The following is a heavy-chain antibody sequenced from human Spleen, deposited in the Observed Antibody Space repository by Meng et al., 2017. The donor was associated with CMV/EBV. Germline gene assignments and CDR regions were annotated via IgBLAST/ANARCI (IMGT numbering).Heavy chain of an antibody. V-gene: IGHV1-18*01. CDR2: INTYSGKT. CDR3: AREGYEAVAGIRIHYGMDV. J-gene: IGHJ6*02. D-gene: IGHD6-19*01. Sequence: ASVKVSCKASDYTFTSYGINWVRQAPGQGLEWMGWINTYSGKTNYVQRFQGRVTMTTDTSTSTAYMELRSLRSDDTAVYYCAREGYEAVAGIRIHYGMDVWGQGTTVTVSS. CDR1: DYTFTSYG.